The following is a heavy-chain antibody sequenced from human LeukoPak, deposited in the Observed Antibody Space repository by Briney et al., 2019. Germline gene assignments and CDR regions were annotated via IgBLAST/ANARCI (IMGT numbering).Heavy chain of an antibody. J-gene: IGHJ6*03. D-gene: IGHD3-10*01. Sequence: SETLSLTCAVYGGSFSGFYWSWIRQPAGKALEWIGRIFTSGSTNYNPSLKSRVTMSIDTSKNQFSLKLSSVTAADTAVYYCARARYGSGSYHYMDVWGKGTTVTISS. CDR1: GGSFSGFY. CDR2: IFTSGST. V-gene: IGHV4-59*10. CDR3: ARARYGSGSYHYMDV.